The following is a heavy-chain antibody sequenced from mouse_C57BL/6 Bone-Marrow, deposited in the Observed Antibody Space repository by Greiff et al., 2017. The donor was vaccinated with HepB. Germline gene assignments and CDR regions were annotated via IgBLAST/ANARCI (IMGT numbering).Heavy chain of an antibody. D-gene: IGHD1-1*01. V-gene: IGHV1-69*01. CDR3: ARSITTVVPV. Sequence: VQLQQPGAELVMPGASVKLSCKASGYTFTSYWMHWVKQRPGQGLEWIGEIDPSDSYTNYNQKFKGKSTLTVDKSSSTAYMQLSSLTSEDSAVYYCARSITTVVPVWGTGTTVTVPS. CDR2: IDPSDSYT. J-gene: IGHJ1*03. CDR1: GYTFTSYW.